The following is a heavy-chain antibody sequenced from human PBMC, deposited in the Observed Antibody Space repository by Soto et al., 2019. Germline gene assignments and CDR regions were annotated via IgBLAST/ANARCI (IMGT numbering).Heavy chain of an antibody. Sequence: PSETLSLTCTVSGGSISSGGYYWSWIRQHPGKGLEWIGYIYYSGSTYYNPSLKSRVTISVDTSKNQFSLKLSSVTAADTAVYYCARAYDSSGYYYLSYYYGMDVRGQGTTVTVSS. D-gene: IGHD3-22*01. CDR2: IYYSGST. J-gene: IGHJ6*02. CDR3: ARAYDSSGYYYLSYYYGMDV. V-gene: IGHV4-31*03. CDR1: GGSISSGGYY.